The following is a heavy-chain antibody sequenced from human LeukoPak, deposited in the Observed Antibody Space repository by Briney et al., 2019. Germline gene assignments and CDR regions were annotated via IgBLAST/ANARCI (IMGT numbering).Heavy chain of an antibody. CDR3: ARVMGYYGSGSSTPNDY. Sequence: GGSLRLSCAASGFTFSSYAMSWVRQAPGKGLEWVTFIRFDGSNKYYVDSVKGRFTISRDNSKNTLYLQMNSLRAEDTAVYYCARVMGYYGSGSSTPNDYWGQGTLVTVSS. J-gene: IGHJ4*02. CDR1: GFTFSSYA. V-gene: IGHV3-30*02. D-gene: IGHD3-10*01. CDR2: IRFDGSNK.